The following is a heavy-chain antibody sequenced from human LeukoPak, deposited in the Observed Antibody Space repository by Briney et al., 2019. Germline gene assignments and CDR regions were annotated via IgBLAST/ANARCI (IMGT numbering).Heavy chain of an antibody. Sequence: SETLSLTCAVYGGSFSGYYWSWIRQPPGKGLEWIGEINHSGSTNYNPSLKSRVTISVDTSKNQFSLKLSSVTAADTAVYYCARGKAIAAPGNFDYWGQGTLVTVSS. CDR1: GGSFSGYY. V-gene: IGHV4-34*01. CDR3: ARGKAIAAPGNFDY. D-gene: IGHD6-13*01. CDR2: INHSGST. J-gene: IGHJ4*02.